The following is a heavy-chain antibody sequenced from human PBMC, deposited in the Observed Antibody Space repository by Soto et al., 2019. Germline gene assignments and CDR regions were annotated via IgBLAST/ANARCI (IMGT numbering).Heavy chain of an antibody. Sequence: QVQLVQSGAEVKKPGDSVMVSCKASGYTFTSYGISWVRQAPGQGLEWMGWINTDNGNTNQAQNHKGRVTMSTDTSTSTASMELRSLRSDDTAVYYCAREYCSGGRCYDVDYWGQGTLVTVSS. CDR2: INTDNGNT. CDR3: AREYCSGGRCYDVDY. D-gene: IGHD2-15*01. J-gene: IGHJ4*02. CDR1: GYTFTSYG. V-gene: IGHV1-18*01.